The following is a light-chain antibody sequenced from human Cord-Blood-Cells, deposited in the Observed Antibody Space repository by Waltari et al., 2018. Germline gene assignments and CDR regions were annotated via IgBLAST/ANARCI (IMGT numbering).Light chain of an antibody. J-gene: IGLJ1*01. CDR2: EVS. CDR3: CSYAGSSTYV. Sequence: QSALTQPASVSGSPGQSITISCTGTSRDVGSDNLVSWYQQHPRKAPNLMIYEVSKRPSGVSNRFAGSKSGNTASLASSGLQAEDEAGYYCCSYAGSSTYVFGTGTKVTVL. CDR1: SRDVGSDNL. V-gene: IGLV2-23*02.